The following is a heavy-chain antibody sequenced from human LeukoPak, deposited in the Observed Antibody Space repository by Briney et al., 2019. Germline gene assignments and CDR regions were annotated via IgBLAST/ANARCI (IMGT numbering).Heavy chain of an antibody. CDR1: GYTLTSYD. J-gene: IGHJ4*02. CDR2: INAGNDNT. Sequence: ASVKVSCKASGYTLTSYDINWVRQATGQRLEWMGWINAGNDNTKYSQKFQGRVTITRDTSASTAYMELSSLRSEDTAVYYCARYYGSGSYDCWGQGTLVTVSS. V-gene: IGHV1-3*01. CDR3: ARYYGSGSYDC. D-gene: IGHD3-10*01.